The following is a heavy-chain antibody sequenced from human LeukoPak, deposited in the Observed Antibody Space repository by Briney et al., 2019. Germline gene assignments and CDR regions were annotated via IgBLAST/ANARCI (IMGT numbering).Heavy chain of an antibody. V-gene: IGHV1-2*02. Sequence: ASVKVSCKASGYTFTGYYMHWVRQAPGQGLEWMGWINPNSGGTNYAQKFQGRVTMTRDTSISTGYMELSRLRSDDTAVYYCAGSSSGWYNWFDPWGQGTLVTVSS. D-gene: IGHD6-19*01. CDR2: INPNSGGT. CDR3: AGSSSGWYNWFDP. CDR1: GYTFTGYY. J-gene: IGHJ5*02.